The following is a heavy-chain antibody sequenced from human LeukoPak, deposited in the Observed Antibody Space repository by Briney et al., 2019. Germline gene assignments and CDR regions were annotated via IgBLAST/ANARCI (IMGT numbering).Heavy chain of an antibody. J-gene: IGHJ4*02. CDR3: ARGLADYYDSSGYRSGYFDY. V-gene: IGHV3-30-3*01. CDR1: GLTFSSYA. D-gene: IGHD3-22*01. Sequence: PGGSLRPSCAASGLTFSSYAMHWVRQAPGKGLEWVAVISYDGSNKYYADSVKGRFTISRDNSKNTLYLQMNSLRAGDTAVYYCARGLADYYDSSGYRSGYFDYWGPGTLVTVSS. CDR2: ISYDGSNK.